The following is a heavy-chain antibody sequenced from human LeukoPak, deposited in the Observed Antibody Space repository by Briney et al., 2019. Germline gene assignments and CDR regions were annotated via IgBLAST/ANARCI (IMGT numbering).Heavy chain of an antibody. Sequence: SETLSLTCTVSGGSISTSNYYWSWIRQPPGKGLEWIGEINHSGSTNYNPSLKSRVTISVDTSKNQFSLKLSSVTAADTAVYYCARQRITMIVRRGNWFDPWGQGTLVTVSS. CDR1: GGSISTSNYY. CDR3: ARQRITMIVRRGNWFDP. CDR2: INHSGST. V-gene: IGHV4-39*01. D-gene: IGHD3-22*01. J-gene: IGHJ5*02.